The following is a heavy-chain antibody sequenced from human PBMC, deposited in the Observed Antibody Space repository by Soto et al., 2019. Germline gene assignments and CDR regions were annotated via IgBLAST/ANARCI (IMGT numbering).Heavy chain of an antibody. CDR2: INHSGST. J-gene: IGHJ4*02. CDR3: ERRGLRSGWYKVDY. D-gene: IGHD6-19*01. V-gene: IGHV4-34*01. CDR1: GGSFSGYY. Sequence: QVQLQQWGAGLLKPSETLSLTCAVYGGSFSGYYWSWIRQPPGKGLEWIGEINHSGSTNYNPSLKSRVTISVDTSKNQFSLKLSSVTAADTAVYYCERRGLRSGWYKVDYWGQGTLVTVSS.